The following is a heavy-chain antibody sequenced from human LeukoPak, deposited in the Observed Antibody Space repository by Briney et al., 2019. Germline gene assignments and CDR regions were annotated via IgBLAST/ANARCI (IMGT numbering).Heavy chain of an antibody. V-gene: IGHV4-61*02. CDR2: IYTSGST. CDR3: ARDIRPLPGTYAGGWFDP. D-gene: IGHD3-16*01. J-gene: IGHJ5*02. CDR1: GGSISSGSYY. Sequence: SETLSLTCTVSGGSISSGSYYWSWIRQPAGKGLEWIGRIYTSGSTNYNPSLKGRVTISVDTSKNQFPLKLSSVTAADTAVYYCARDIRPLPGTYAGGWFDPWGQGTLVTVSS.